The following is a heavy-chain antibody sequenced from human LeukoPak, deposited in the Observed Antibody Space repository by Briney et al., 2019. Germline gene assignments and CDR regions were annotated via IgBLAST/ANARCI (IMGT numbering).Heavy chain of an antibody. Sequence: ASVKVSCKASGYTFISYGISWVRQAPGQGLEWMGWISAYNGNTNYAQKFQGRVTITADESTSTAYMELSSLRSEDTAVYYCAREELGTAYYYDSSGSYFDYWGQGTLVTVSS. J-gene: IGHJ4*02. CDR3: AREELGTAYYYDSSGSYFDY. D-gene: IGHD3-22*01. V-gene: IGHV1-18*01. CDR2: ISAYNGNT. CDR1: GYTFISYG.